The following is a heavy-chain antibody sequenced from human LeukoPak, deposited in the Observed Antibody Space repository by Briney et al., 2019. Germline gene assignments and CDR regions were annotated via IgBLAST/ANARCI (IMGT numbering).Heavy chain of an antibody. CDR1: GGSISSSSYY. D-gene: IGHD3-10*01. CDR3: ARSPSYFYGSGSYADY. J-gene: IGHJ4*02. CDR2: IYYSGST. Sequence: SETLSLTCTVSGGSISSSSYYWGRIRQPPGKGLEWIGSIYYSGSTYYNPSLKSRVTISVDTSKNQFSLKLSSVTAADTAVYYCARSPSYFYGSGSYADYWGQGTLVTVSS. V-gene: IGHV4-39*07.